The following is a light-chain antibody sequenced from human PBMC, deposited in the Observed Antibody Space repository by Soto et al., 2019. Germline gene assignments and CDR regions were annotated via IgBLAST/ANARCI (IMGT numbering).Light chain of an antibody. CDR3: QQYGTSPLT. CDR1: QGIGRA. V-gene: IGKV3-15*01. Sequence: EIVLTQSPATLSVSPGDRATLSCRASQGIGRAIAWYHQRSGQAPRLLIFDASIRVPTTPARFSGSVSGTEFTLTISSLESEDIAVYYCQQYGTSPLTFGGGTKV. J-gene: IGKJ4*01. CDR2: DAS.